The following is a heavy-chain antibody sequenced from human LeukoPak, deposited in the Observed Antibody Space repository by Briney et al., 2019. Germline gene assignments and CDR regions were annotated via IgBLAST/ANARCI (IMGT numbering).Heavy chain of an antibody. D-gene: IGHD2-15*01. J-gene: IGHJ4*02. CDR2: ITNRGSTI. CDR3: ARDRGVVIAAMGYYFDY. CDR1: GFTFSDYY. V-gene: IGHV3-11*01. Sequence: GGSLRLSCAASGFTFSDYYMSWIRQAPGKGLEWISYITNRGSTIYYADSVEGRFTISRDNAKNSLYLQMNILSADDTAVYYCARDRGVVIAAMGYYFDYWSQGTLVTVSS.